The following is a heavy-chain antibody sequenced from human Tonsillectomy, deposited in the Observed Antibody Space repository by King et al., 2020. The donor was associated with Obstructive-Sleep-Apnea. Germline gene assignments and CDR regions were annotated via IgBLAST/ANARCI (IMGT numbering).Heavy chain of an antibody. D-gene: IGHD2-15*01. CDR3: VRGYCSGGSCSPGEYFQH. V-gene: IGHV4-30-2*01. J-gene: IGHJ1*01. CDR2: IFHSGNT. CDR1: GGSISSGGYS. Sequence: VQLQESGSGLVKPSQTLSLTCAVSGGSISSGGYSWNWIRQPPGKGLEWIGYIFHSGNTYYNPSLKSRVTMSVDGSKNQFSLQLTSVTAADTAVYYCVRGYCSGGSCSPGEYFQHWGQGALVTVSS.